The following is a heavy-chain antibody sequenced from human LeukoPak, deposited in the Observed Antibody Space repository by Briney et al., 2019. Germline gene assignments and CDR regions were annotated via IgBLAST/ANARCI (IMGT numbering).Heavy chain of an antibody. CDR3: ARKGGYGLDFDY. Sequence: SETLSLTCAVSGDSISSGAFYWSWIRQHPGKGLEWIGYIYYSGSTYYNPSLKSRVTISVDTSKNQFSLNLSSVTAEDTAVYYCARKGGYGLDFDYWGQGALVTVSS. CDR1: GDSISSGAFY. D-gene: IGHD5-18*01. V-gene: IGHV4-31*11. J-gene: IGHJ4*02. CDR2: IYYSGST.